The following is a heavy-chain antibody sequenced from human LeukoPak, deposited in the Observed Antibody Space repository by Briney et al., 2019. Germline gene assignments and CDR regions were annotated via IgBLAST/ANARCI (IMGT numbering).Heavy chain of an antibody. CDR2: INSDGNST. D-gene: IGHD6-13*01. CDR3: ARVSQLGKSYYFDY. Sequence: GGSLRLSCAASGFTFSSYWMHWVRQAPGKGLVWVSRINSDGNSTSYADSVKGRFTISRDNAKNTLYLQVNSLRAEDTAVYYCARVSQLGKSYYFDYWGQGTLVTVSS. V-gene: IGHV3-74*01. CDR1: GFTFSSYW. J-gene: IGHJ4*02.